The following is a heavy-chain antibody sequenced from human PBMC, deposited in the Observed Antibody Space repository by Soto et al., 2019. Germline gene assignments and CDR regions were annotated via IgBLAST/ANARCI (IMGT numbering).Heavy chain of an antibody. D-gene: IGHD6-13*01. J-gene: IGHJ4*02. Sequence: SETLSLPCIVSGGSISSGDYYWSWIRQHPGKGLERIGYIYYSGSAYYNPSLKSRVTMSVDTSKNQFPLKLSSVTAADTAIYFCARGASSNWHYFDYWGQGTLVTVSS. CDR3: ARGASSNWHYFDY. CDR1: GGSISSGDYY. V-gene: IGHV4-31*03. CDR2: IYYSGSA.